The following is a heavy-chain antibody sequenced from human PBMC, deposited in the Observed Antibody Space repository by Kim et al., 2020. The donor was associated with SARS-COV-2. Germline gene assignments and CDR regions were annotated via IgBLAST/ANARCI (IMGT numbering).Heavy chain of an antibody. D-gene: IGHD3-10*01. CDR2: IYPGDSDT. CDR1: GYSFTSYW. CDR3: ARRPFTMVRGVIGGRYGMDV. J-gene: IGHJ6*02. Sequence: GESLKISCKGSGYSFTSYWIGWVRQMPGKGLEWMGIIYPGDSDTRYSPSFQGQVTISADKSISTAYLQWSSLKASDTAMYYCARRPFTMVRGVIGGRYGMDVWGQGTTVTVSS. V-gene: IGHV5-51*01.